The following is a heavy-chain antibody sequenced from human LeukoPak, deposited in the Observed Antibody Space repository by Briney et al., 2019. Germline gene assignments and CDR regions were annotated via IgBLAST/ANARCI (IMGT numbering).Heavy chain of an antibody. CDR2: IYPGDSDA. CDR1: GYSFNSYW. CDR3: AKIKSYGYLFDY. J-gene: IGHJ4*02. D-gene: IGHD5-18*01. V-gene: IGHV5-51*01. Sequence: GESLKISCKGSGYSFNSYWIGWVRQMPGEGLKWMGIIYPGDSDARYSPSFQGQVTISADKSISTAYLQWSSLKASDTATYYCAKIKSYGYLFDYWGQGTLVTVSS.